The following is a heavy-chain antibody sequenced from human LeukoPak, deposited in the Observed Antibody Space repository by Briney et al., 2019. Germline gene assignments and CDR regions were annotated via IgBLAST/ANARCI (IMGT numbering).Heavy chain of an antibody. J-gene: IGHJ4*02. CDR1: GFTFSSYA. V-gene: IGHV3-23*01. CDR2: ISGSGDNT. Sequence: GGSLRLSCAASGFTFSSYAMSWVRQAPGKGLEWVSGISGSGDNTYYADSVKGRFTISRDNAKNSLYLQMNSPRAEDTAVYYCARRYPMGYFDYWGQGTLVTVSS. D-gene: IGHD1-1*01. CDR3: ARRYPMGYFDY.